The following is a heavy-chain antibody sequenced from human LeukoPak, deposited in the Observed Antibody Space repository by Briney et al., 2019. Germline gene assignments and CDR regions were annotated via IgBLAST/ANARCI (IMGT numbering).Heavy chain of an antibody. Sequence: PGGSLRLSCEASGFTFGRSAMTWVRQTPGKGLEWFSSISSSGNTYYADSVKGRFTFSRDNSKNLVNLQMNSLRAEDTAIYYCVKGRMSEDGLDFWGQGSLVTVSS. J-gene: IGHJ4*02. CDR2: ISSSGNT. CDR3: VKGRMSEDGLDF. CDR1: GFTFGRSA. V-gene: IGHV3-23*01. D-gene: IGHD5-24*01.